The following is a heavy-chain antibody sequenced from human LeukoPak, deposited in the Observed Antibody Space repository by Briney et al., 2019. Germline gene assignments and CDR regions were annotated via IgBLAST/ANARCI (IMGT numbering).Heavy chain of an antibody. Sequence: GSLRLSCAASGFIFRNYWMTWVRQAPGKGLEWVAKINQDGSETYYVDSVKGRFTISRDNVKSSLYLQMNSLRADDMAVYYCARGGGQQLEYWGQGALVTVSS. CDR1: GFIFRNYW. D-gene: IGHD6-13*01. CDR2: INQDGSET. V-gene: IGHV3-7*03. CDR3: ARGGGQQLEY. J-gene: IGHJ4*02.